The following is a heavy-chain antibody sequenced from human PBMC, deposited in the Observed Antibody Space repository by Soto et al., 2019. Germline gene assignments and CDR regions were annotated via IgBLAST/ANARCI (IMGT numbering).Heavy chain of an antibody. J-gene: IGHJ6*02. D-gene: IGHD4-4*01. CDR2: IIPMYNKP. CDR3: ARGYSGGYYYAMDC. Sequence: QVQLVQSGAEVKKPGSSVRVSCQASGGTFTTYAFNWVRQAPGQGLEWMGGIIPMYNKPNYAPNFLGRVTSSADPSTSTAYMELTTLRSEDTAVYFCARGYSGGYYYAMDCWGQGTTVTVSS. V-gene: IGHV1-69*01. CDR1: GGTFTTYA.